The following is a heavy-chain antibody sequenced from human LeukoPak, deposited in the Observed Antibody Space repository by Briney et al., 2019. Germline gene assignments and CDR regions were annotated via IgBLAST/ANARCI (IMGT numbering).Heavy chain of an antibody. CDR3: AKHRDYCSGGTCYLLQQGSCIDY. D-gene: IGHD2-15*01. CDR1: GFTFSSYA. CDR2: IVGSGGTT. Sequence: GGSLRLSCAASGFTFSSYAMSWVRQAPGKGLEWVSAIVGSGGTTYYADSVKGRFTISRDNSKNTLYLQVNSLRAEDTAVYYCAKHRDYCSGGTCYLLQQGSCIDYWGRGTLVTVSS. V-gene: IGHV3-23*01. J-gene: IGHJ4*02.